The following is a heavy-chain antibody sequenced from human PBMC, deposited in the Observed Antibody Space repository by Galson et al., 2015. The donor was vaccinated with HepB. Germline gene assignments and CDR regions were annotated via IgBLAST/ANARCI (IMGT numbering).Heavy chain of an antibody. CDR1: GLIVSSNY. Sequence: SLRLSCAASGLIVSSNYMSWVRQAPGKGLEWVSVIYSGGNTYYADSVKGRFTISRDNSKNTLYLQMNSLRAEDTAVYYCARDMFRFLEWNYYGMDVWGQGTTVPV. J-gene: IGHJ6*02. CDR3: ARDMFRFLEWNYYGMDV. D-gene: IGHD3-3*01. V-gene: IGHV3-66*01. CDR2: IYSGGNT.